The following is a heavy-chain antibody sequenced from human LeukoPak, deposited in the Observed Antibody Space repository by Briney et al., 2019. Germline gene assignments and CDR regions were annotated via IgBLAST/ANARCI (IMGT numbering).Heavy chain of an antibody. CDR1: GFTFSSYA. V-gene: IGHV3-30-3*01. CDR3: ARDSFAPS. CDR2: ISYDGSNK. J-gene: IGHJ4*02. Sequence: PGGSLRLSCAASGFTFSSYAMHWVRQAPGKGLEWVAVISYDGSNKYYADSVKGRFTISRDNSKNTLYLQINSLRAEDTAVYYCARDSFAPSWGQGTLVTVSS. D-gene: IGHD2/OR15-2a*01.